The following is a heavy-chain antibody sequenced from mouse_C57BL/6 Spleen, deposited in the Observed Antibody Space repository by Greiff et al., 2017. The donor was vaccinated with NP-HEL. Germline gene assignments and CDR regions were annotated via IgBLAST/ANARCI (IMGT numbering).Heavy chain of an antibody. D-gene: IGHD1-1*02. V-gene: IGHV1-69*01. J-gene: IGHJ2*01. CDR3: ARLSTKVVATDY. CDR1: GYTFTSYW. Sequence: QVQLQQPGAELVMPGASVKLSCKASGYTFTSYWMHWVKQRPGQGLEWIGEIDPSDSYTNYNQKFKGKSTLTVDKSSSTAYMELSSLTSEDSAVYYCARLSTKVVATDYWGQGTTLTVSS. CDR2: IDPSDSYT.